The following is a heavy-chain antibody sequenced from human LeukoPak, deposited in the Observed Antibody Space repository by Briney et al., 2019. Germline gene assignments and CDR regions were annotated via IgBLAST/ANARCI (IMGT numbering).Heavy chain of an antibody. V-gene: IGHV3-73*01. CDR1: GFTFSGSA. D-gene: IGHD2-15*01. CDR2: IRSKANNYAA. CDR3: SASLKTYCSGGKCHSDYYYYGMDV. Sequence: GGSLRLSCVASGFTFSGSAIHWVRQASGKGLEWVGRIRSKANNYAAAYAASVEGRFTISRDDSKNTAFLQINALKTEDSAVYYCSASLKTYCSGGKCHSDYYYYGMDVWGQGTTVTVYS. J-gene: IGHJ6*02.